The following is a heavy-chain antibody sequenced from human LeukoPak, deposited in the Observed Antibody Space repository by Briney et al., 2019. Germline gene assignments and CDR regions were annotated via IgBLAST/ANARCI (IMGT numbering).Heavy chain of an antibody. V-gene: IGHV4-59*01. CDR1: GGSISSYY. D-gene: IGHD3-22*01. CDR3: ARGRYYDSSGWSLD. J-gene: IGHJ4*02. Sequence: SETLSLTCTVSGGSISSYYWSWIRQPPGKGLEWIGYIYYSGSTNYNPSLKSRVTISVDTSKNQFSLKLSSVTAADTAVYYCARGRYYDSSGWSLDWGQGTLVTVSS. CDR2: IYYSGST.